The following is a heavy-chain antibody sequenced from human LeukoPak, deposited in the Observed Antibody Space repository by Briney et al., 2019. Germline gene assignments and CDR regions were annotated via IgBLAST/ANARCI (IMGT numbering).Heavy chain of an antibody. Sequence: SETLSLTCTVSGPSISGYYWRWIRQPPGKGLAWIGYIYTSGNTNYNPPLKSRVTMSVDTSKNQFSLKLSSVTAADTAVYYCARQRDGYNWGFDPCGQGTLFTVSS. CDR3: ARQRDGYNWGFDP. J-gene: IGHJ5*02. CDR1: GPSISGYY. V-gene: IGHV4-4*09. D-gene: IGHD5-24*01. CDR2: IYTSGNT.